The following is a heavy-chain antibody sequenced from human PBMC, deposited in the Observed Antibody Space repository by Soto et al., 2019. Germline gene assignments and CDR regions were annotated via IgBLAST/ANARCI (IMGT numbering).Heavy chain of an antibody. V-gene: IGHV4-4*02. CDR1: GGSISSSNW. CDR3: AADYGSGSYYVRGYFDY. J-gene: IGHJ4*02. D-gene: IGHD3-10*01. Sequence: SETLSLTCAVSGGSISSSNWWSWVRQPPGKGLEWIGEIYHSGSTNYNPSLKSRLTISIDKSKNQFSLKLTSVTAADTAAYYCAADYGSGSYYVRGYFDYWGQGTLVTVSS. CDR2: IYHSGST.